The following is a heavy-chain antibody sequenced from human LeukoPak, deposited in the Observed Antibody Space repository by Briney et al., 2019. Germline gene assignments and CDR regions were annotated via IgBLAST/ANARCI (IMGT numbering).Heavy chain of an antibody. V-gene: IGHV4-4*02. CDR1: GVSITNNHY. CDR3: AGRGEAWELLGY. J-gene: IGHJ4*02. Sequence: SGTLSLTCAVSGVSITNNHYWTWVRQPPGKGLEWIADIFHSGIANYNPSLKSRVTISMDKSKNQFSLTLTSVTAADTAVYYCAGRGEAWELLGYWGQGTLVTVSS. D-gene: IGHD3-10*01. CDR2: IFHSGIA.